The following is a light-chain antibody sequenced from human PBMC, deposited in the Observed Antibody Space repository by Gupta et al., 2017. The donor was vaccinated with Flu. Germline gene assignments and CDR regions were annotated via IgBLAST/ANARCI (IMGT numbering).Light chain of an antibody. CDR1: QSVLYSSNNKNY. V-gene: IGKV4-1*01. Sequence: IVMHPSPAPLAVPLGERATINCKSSQSVLYSSNNKNYLAWYQQKPGQPPKLLIYWSSTRESGVPDRFSGSGSGTNFTLTISSLQAEDVAVYYCQQHYSTPRTFGQGTKVEIK. J-gene: IGKJ2*02. CDR3: QQHYSTPRT. CDR2: WSS.